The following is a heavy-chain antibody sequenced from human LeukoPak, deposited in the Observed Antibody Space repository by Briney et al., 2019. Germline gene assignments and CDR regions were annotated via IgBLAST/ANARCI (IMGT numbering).Heavy chain of an antibody. Sequence: GGSLRLSCVASEFTFSTFWMSWVRQAPGKGLEWVSVISGSGGSTYYADSVKGRFTISRDNSKNTLYLQMNSLRAEDTAVYYCAKDWTLVGATWTFDYWGQGTLVTVSS. CDR2: ISGSGGST. CDR3: AKDWTLVGATWTFDY. J-gene: IGHJ4*02. D-gene: IGHD1-26*01. CDR1: EFTFSTFW. V-gene: IGHV3-23*01.